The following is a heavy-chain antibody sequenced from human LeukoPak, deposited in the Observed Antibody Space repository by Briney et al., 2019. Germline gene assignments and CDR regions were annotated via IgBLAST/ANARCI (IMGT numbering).Heavy chain of an antibody. CDR1: GLTFDDYA. J-gene: IGHJ5*02. V-gene: IGHV3-43*02. CDR2: ISGDGGST. CDR3: AKDIGDVPYNWFDP. Sequence: GGSLRLSCAVSGLTFDDYAMQWVRQAPGKGVEWVSLISGDGGSTYYADSVKGRFTISRDNSKNSLYLQMNSLRTEDTALYYCAKDIGDVPYNWFDPWGQGTLVTVSS. D-gene: IGHD2-2*01.